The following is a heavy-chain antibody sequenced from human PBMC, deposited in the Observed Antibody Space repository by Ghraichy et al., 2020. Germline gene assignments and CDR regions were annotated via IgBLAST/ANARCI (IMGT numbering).Heavy chain of an antibody. Sequence: GGSLRLSCAASGFTFSRYWMNWVRQAPGKGLMWVSRINSDGSSTRYADSVKGRFTISRDNAKNTLYLQMNSLRAEDTAMYYCARDLGITGGPDAFDIWGQGTMVTVSS. J-gene: IGHJ3*02. CDR3: ARDLGITGGPDAFDI. CDR1: GFTFSRYW. D-gene: IGHD1-20*01. V-gene: IGHV3-74*01. CDR2: INSDGSST.